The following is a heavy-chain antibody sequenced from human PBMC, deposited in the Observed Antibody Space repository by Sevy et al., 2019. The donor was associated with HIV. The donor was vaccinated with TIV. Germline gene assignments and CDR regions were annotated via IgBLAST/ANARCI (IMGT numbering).Heavy chain of an antibody. Sequence: ASVKDSCKASGYTFTSYGISWVRQAPGQGLEWMGWISAYNGNTNYAQKLQGRVTMTTDTSTSTAYMELRSLRSDDTAVYYCARDRSGYYYYGMDVWGQGTTVTVSS. CDR1: GYTFTSYG. D-gene: IGHD3-10*01. CDR3: ARDRSGYYYYGMDV. CDR2: ISAYNGNT. V-gene: IGHV1-18*01. J-gene: IGHJ6*02.